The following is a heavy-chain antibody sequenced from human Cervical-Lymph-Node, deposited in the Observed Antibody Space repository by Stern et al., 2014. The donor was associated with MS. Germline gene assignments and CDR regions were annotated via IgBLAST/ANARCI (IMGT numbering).Heavy chain of an antibody. D-gene: IGHD5-24*01. CDR3: ARRGRDGYNFYYYYGMEV. Sequence: VQLVESGSEVKKPGSSVKVSCKASGDTFSSYAINWVRQAPGQGLEWMGGIIPIFGTPNYAQQFQGRVTITADISTSTAYMDLSSLRSEDAAVYYCARRGRDGYNFYYYYGMEVWGQGTPVTVSS. V-gene: IGHV1-69*06. CDR2: IIPIFGTP. J-gene: IGHJ6*02. CDR1: GDTFSSYA.